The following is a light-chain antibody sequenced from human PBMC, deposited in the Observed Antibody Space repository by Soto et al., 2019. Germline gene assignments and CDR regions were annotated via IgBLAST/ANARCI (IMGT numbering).Light chain of an antibody. CDR3: QQYGSSPWT. J-gene: IGKJ1*01. Sequence: EIVLTQSPGTLSLSPGERATLSCRASQSVSSSYLAWYQQKPGQAPRLLIYGASSRATGIPDRFSGSGSGTDFTRNISRLEPEDFEVYYCQQYGSSPWTFGQGTKVEIK. CDR2: GAS. CDR1: QSVSSSY. V-gene: IGKV3-20*01.